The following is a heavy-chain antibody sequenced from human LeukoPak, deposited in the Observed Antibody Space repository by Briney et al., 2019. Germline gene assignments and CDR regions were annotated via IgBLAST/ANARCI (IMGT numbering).Heavy chain of an antibody. D-gene: IGHD3-22*01. J-gene: IGHJ6*03. V-gene: IGHV3-53*01. CDR3: ARGGDSSGYWPLGYMGV. CDR2: IYSGGST. CDR1: GFTVSSNY. Sequence: PGGSLRLSCAASGFTVSSNYMSWVRQAPGKGLEWVSVIYSGGSTYYADSVKGRFTTSRDNSKNTLYLQMNSLRAEDTAVYYCARGGDSSGYWPLGYMGVWGKGTTVTVSS.